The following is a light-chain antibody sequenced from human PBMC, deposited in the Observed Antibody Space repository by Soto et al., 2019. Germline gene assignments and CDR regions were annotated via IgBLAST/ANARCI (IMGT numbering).Light chain of an antibody. CDR1: SGHSSYI. V-gene: IGLV4-60*03. J-gene: IGLJ1*01. CDR2: LEGSGSY. Sequence: QPVLTQSSSASASLGSSVKLTFTLSSGHSSYIIAWHQQQPGKAPRYLMKLEGSGSYNKGSGVPDRFSGSSSGADRYLTISNLQSEDEADYYCETWDSNTHRYVFGTGTKVTVL. CDR3: ETWDSNTHRYV.